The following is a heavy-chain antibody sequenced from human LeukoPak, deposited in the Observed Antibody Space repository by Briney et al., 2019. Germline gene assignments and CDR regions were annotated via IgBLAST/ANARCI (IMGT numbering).Heavy chain of an antibody. CDR1: GFTFSSYS. CDR3: ASEPFVGADY. Sequence: GGSLRLSCAASGFTFSSYSMNWVRQAPGKGLEWVSSISSSSSYIYYADSVKGRFTISRDNAKNSLYLQMNSLRAEDTAAYYCASEPFVGADYWGQGTLVTVSS. J-gene: IGHJ4*02. CDR2: ISSSSSYI. V-gene: IGHV3-21*01. D-gene: IGHD1-26*01.